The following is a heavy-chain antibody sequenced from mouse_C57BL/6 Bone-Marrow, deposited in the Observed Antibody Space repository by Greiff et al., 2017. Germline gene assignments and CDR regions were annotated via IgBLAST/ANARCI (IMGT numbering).Heavy chain of an antibody. CDR2: IGSGSSTI. CDR1: GFTFSDYG. Sequence: EVKLVESGGGLVKPGGSLKLSCAASGFTFSDYGMHWVRQAPEKGLEWVAYIGSGSSTIYYAATVKGRFTISRDNAKNTLFLQMTSLRSEDTAMYYCARDLWGQGTLVTVSA. CDR3: ARDL. J-gene: IGHJ3*01. V-gene: IGHV5-17*01.